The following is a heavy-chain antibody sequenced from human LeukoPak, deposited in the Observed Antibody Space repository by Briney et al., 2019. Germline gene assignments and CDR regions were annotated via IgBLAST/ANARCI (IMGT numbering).Heavy chain of an antibody. Sequence: GRSLSLSCAASGFTFSSYGMHWVRQAPGKGLEWVAVISYDGSNKYYADSVKGRFTISRDNSKNTLYLQMSSLRPEDTAVYYCANGGYTSSWYVVDYWGQGTPVTVSS. CDR1: GFTFSSYG. J-gene: IGHJ4*02. CDR2: ISYDGSNK. V-gene: IGHV3-30*18. CDR3: ANGGYTSSWYVVDY. D-gene: IGHD6-13*01.